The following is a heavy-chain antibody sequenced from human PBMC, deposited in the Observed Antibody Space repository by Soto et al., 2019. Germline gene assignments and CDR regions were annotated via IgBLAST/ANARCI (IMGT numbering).Heavy chain of an antibody. CDR2: IYTSGST. CDR1: GGSISSYY. J-gene: IGHJ6*02. V-gene: IGHV4-4*07. CDR3: ARVRMTTVTTRAYYYGMDV. Sequence: QVQLQESGPGLVKPSETLSLTCTVSGGSISSYYWSWIRQPAGKGLEWIGRIYTSGSTNYNPSLKSRVTMSVATSKNQFSLKLSSVTAADTAVYYCARVRMTTVTTRAYYYGMDVWGQGTTVTVSS. D-gene: IGHD4-17*01.